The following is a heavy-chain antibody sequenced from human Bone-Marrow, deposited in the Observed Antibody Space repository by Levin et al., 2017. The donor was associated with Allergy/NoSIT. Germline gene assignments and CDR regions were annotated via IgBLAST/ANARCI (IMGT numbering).Heavy chain of an antibody. Sequence: VASVKVSCKASGYTFTSYAMNWVRQAPGQGLEWMGWINTNTGNPTYAQGFTGRFVFSLDTSVSTAYLQISSLKAEDTAVYYCARSSGGLGGSWYYYYYYMDVWGKGTTVTVSS. D-gene: IGHD2-15*01. J-gene: IGHJ6*03. CDR3: ARSSGGLGGSWYYYYYYMDV. CDR1: GYTFTSYA. CDR2: INTNTGNP. V-gene: IGHV7-4-1*02.